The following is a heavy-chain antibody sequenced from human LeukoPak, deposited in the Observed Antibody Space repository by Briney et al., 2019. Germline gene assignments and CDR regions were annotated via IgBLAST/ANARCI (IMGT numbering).Heavy chain of an antibody. CDR2: IYTSGST. CDR3: ARGVGLDILTGDYVFDY. D-gene: IGHD3-9*01. V-gene: IGHV4-61*02. J-gene: IGHJ4*02. Sequence: ASETLSLTCTVSGGSISSGSYYWSWIRQPAGKGLEWIGRIYTSGSTNYNPSLKSRVTISVDTSKNQFSLKLSSVTAADTAVYYYARGVGLDILTGDYVFDYWGQGTLVTVSS. CDR1: GGSISSGSYY.